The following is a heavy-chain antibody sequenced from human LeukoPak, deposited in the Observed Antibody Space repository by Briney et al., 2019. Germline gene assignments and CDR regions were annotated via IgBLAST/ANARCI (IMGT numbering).Heavy chain of an antibody. Sequence: ASVKVSCKASGYTFTGYYMRWVRQAPGQGLEWMGWLNPNSGGTNYAQKFQGWVTMTRDTSISTAYMELSRLRSDDTAVYYCARGPSRGYSSSWYWNYWGQGTLVTVSS. CDR2: LNPNSGGT. CDR1: GYTFTGYY. D-gene: IGHD6-13*01. J-gene: IGHJ4*02. CDR3: ARGPSRGYSSSWYWNY. V-gene: IGHV1-2*04.